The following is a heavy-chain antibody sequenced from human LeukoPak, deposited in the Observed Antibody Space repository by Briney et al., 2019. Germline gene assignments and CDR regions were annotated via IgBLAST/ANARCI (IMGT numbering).Heavy chain of an antibody. D-gene: IGHD3-16*01. CDR1: GGSISSSTYY. V-gene: IGHV4-39*01. CDR2: IYYSGST. CDR3: VRGSTLRHYQY. J-gene: IGHJ4*02. Sequence: PSETLSLTCTVSGGSISSSTYYWGWIRPPPGKGLEWIGSIYYSGSTYYNPSLKSRTTVSVDTSKNQFSLKLSSVTAADTAVYYCVRGSTLRHYQYWGQGTLVTVSS.